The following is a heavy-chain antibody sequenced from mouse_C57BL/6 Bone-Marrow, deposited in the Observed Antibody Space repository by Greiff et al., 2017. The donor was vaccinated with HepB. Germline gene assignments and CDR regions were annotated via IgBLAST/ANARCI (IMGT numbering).Heavy chain of an antibody. Sequence: EVKLVESGGGLVKPGGSLKLSCAASGFTFSSYAMSWVRQTPEKRLEWVATISDGGSYTYYPDNVKGRFTISRDNAKNNLYLQMSHLKSEDTAMYYCAIDLYSYGSSYLAWFAYWGQGTLVTVSA. V-gene: IGHV5-4*01. J-gene: IGHJ3*01. CDR2: ISDGGSYT. CDR3: AIDLYSYGSSYLAWFAY. D-gene: IGHD1-1*01. CDR1: GFTFSSYA.